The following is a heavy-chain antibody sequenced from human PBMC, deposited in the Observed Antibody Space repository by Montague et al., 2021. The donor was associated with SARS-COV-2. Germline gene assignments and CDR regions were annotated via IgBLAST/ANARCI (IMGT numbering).Heavy chain of an antibody. V-gene: IGHV6-1*01. CDR3: VRDTGSAQAGFDA. Sequence: CAISGDSVCSNAAAWNWSRQSPSGGLEWLGRTNYRSKSTSDYATSVEGGVSIDPDTSKNQFFLHLRSMTPEDTGVYYCVRDTGSAQAGFDAWGQGTLVTVSS. CDR1: GDSVCSNAAA. J-gene: IGHJ4*02. D-gene: IGHD4-17*01. CDR2: TNYRSKSTS.